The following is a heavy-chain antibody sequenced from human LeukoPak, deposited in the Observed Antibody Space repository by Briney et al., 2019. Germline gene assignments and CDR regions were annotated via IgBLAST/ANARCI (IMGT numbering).Heavy chain of an antibody. J-gene: IGHJ4*02. CDR3: ASLAAAAGMMGFYFDY. CDR2: ISGSGGST. V-gene: IGHV3-23*01. CDR1: GFTFSSYA. D-gene: IGHD6-13*01. Sequence: GGSLRLSCAASGFTFSSYAMSWVRQAPGKGLEWVSAISGSGGSTYYADSVKGRFTISRDNSKNTLYLQMNSLRAEDTAVYYCASLAAAAGMMGFYFDYWGQGTLVTVSS.